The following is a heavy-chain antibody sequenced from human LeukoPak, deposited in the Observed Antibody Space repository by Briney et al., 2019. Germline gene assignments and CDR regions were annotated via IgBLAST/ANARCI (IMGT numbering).Heavy chain of an antibody. V-gene: IGHV4-31*03. CDR2: IYYSGST. D-gene: IGHD6-13*01. J-gene: IGHJ4*02. CDR3: ARKRPYSSSWQGFDY. Sequence: SETLSLTCTVSGGSMSSGGYYWSWIRQHPGRGLEWIGYIYYSGSTYYNPSLKSRVTISVDTSKNQFSLKLSSVTAADTAVYYCARKRPYSSSWQGFDYWGQGTLVTVSS. CDR1: GGSMSSGGYY.